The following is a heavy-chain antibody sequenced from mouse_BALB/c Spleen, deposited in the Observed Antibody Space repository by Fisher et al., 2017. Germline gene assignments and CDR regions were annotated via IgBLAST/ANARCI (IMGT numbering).Heavy chain of an antibody. V-gene: IGHV5-6*02. J-gene: IGHJ4*01. D-gene: IGHD1-2*01. Sequence: GRFTISRDNAKNTLYLEMSSLKSEDTAMYYCARGNYYGYVGGAMDYWGQGTSVTVSS. CDR3: ARGNYYGYVGGAMDY.